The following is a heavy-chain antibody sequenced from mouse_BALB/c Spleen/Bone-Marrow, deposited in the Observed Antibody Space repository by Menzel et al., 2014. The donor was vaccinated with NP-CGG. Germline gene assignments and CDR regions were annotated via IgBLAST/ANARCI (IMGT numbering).Heavy chain of an antibody. V-gene: IGHV1-80*01. CDR2: IYPGDDDT. CDR1: GYAFSRSW. CDR3: AGSTPFAY. Sequence: QVQLQQPGAELVRPGSSVKISCKASGYAFSRSWMNWVKQRPGQGLEWIGQIYPGDDDTNYSGKFKGRVTLTADKSSGTAYMQLSSLTSEDSAVYFCAGSTPFAYGGQGTLVTAAA. D-gene: IGHD1-1*01. J-gene: IGHJ3*01.